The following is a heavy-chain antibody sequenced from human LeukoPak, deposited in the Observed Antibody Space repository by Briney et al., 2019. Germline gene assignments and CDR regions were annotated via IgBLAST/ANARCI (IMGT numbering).Heavy chain of an antibody. CDR3: TRGCLDPFDY. CDR2: MNPEETTT. V-gene: IGHV3-74*01. Sequence: PGGSLRLSCAASGFTFSRFWMHWVRQAPGKGLVWVSRMNPEETTTTYADSVKGRFTISRDNAKNTLYLQMNSLRAEDTAVYYCTRGCLDPFDYWGLGTLVTVSS. D-gene: IGHD4/OR15-4a*01. CDR1: GFTFSRFW. J-gene: IGHJ4*02.